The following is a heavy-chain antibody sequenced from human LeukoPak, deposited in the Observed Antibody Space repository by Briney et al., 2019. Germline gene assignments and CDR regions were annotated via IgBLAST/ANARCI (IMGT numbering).Heavy chain of an antibody. J-gene: IGHJ4*02. V-gene: IGHV1-69-2*01. D-gene: IGHD2/OR15-2a*01. CDR2: VDPEDGEA. Sequence: ASVKVSGKASAYIFIDYYTHWVRQSPGKGLEWMGRVDPEDGEAIYAEKFQGRVSLTADTSTDTSYMELSSLRFEDTAVYYCSVSMSTIDFWGQGTLVTVSS. CDR3: SVSMSTIDF. CDR1: AYIFIDYY.